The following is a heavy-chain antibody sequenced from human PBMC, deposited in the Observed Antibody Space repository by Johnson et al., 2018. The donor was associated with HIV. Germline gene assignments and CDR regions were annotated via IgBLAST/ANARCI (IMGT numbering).Heavy chain of an antibody. CDR2: IWYAGSNK. V-gene: IGHV3-33*01. J-gene: IGHJ3*02. D-gene: IGHD5-12*01. Sequence: VESGGGVVQPGRSLRLSCAASGFTFSSYGLHWVSQAPGKGLEWVAVIWYAGSNKYYEDSVRGRFTISRDNSKNTLYLQMNSLRAEDTAVYFCARDQGYNGFEPDAFDIWGRGTMVTVSS. CDR1: GFTFSSYG. CDR3: ARDQGYNGFEPDAFDI.